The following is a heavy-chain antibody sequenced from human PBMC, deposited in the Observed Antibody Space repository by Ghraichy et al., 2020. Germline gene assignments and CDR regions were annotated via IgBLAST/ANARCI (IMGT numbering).Heavy chain of an antibody. V-gene: IGHV3-7*01. CDR2: IKQDGSER. Sequence: GESLNISCAASGFTFSDYWMSWVRQAPGKGLEWVANIKQDGSERYYVGSVKGRFTFSRDNAENSLYLQMNSLRVEDTAVYYCARVTYYYDCSGSKYCFGMDVWGQGTTVTVSS. CDR1: GFTFSDYW. J-gene: IGHJ6*02. D-gene: IGHD3-22*01. CDR3: ARVTYYYDCSGSKYCFGMDV.